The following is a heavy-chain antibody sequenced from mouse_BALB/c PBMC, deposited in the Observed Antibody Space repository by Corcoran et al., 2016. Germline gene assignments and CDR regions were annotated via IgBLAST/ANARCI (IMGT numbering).Heavy chain of an antibody. J-gene: IGHJ4*01. Sequence: LVKTGASVKISCKASGYSFTGYYMHWVKQSHGKSLEWIGYISCYNGATSYNQKFKGKATFTVDTSSSTAYMQFNSLTSEDSAVYYCARPGYGSVYAMDYWGQGTSVTVSS. CDR3: ARPGYGSVYAMDY. V-gene: IGHV1S34*01. CDR2: ISCYNGAT. D-gene: IGHD1-1*01. CDR1: GYSFTGYY.